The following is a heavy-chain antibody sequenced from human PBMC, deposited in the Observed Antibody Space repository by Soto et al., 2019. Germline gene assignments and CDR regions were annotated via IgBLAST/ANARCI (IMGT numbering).Heavy chain of an antibody. J-gene: IGHJ4*02. CDR3: ARRITMVRGVITYYFDY. V-gene: IGHV4-34*01. D-gene: IGHD3-10*01. Sequence: PSETLSLTCAVYGGSFSGYYWSWIRQPPGKGLEWIGEINHSGSTNYNPSLKSRVTISVDTSKNQFSLKLSSVTAADTAVYYCARRITMVRGVITYYFDYWGQGTLVTVSS. CDR2: INHSGST. CDR1: GGSFSGYY.